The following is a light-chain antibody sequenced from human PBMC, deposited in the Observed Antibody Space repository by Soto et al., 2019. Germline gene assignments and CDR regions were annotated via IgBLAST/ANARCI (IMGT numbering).Light chain of an antibody. CDR1: QTISSW. CDR2: KAS. J-gene: IGKJ1*01. CDR3: QQYFEWPPMT. V-gene: IGKV1-5*03. Sequence: DIQMTQSPSTLSGSVGDRVTITCRASQTISSWLAWYQQKPGKAPKLLIYKASTLKSGVPSRFRGSGSGTEFTLTISSLRSEDSAIYYCQQYFEWPPMTFGQGTKVDIK.